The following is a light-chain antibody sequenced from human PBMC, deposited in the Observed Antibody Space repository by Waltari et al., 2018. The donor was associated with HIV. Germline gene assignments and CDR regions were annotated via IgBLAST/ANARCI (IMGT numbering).Light chain of an antibody. V-gene: IGLV2-14*03. J-gene: IGLJ2*01. CDR2: DVD. CDR1: DPAFGLYNF. CDR3: ASFTGDNTVI. Sequence: AVTHPASVSGLPGPSTTISCTSADPAFGLYNFVPWYQQHPGNPPRLILYDVDSRASGVSDRFSGSMSGNTASLTISGLRAEDEGHYYCASFTGDNTVIFGGGTEVTVL.